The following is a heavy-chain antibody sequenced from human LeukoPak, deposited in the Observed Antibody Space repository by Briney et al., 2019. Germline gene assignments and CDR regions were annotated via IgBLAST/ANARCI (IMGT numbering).Heavy chain of an antibody. V-gene: IGHV3-23*01. CDR3: AKDSVPWLRPEEYALDI. CDR2: ISASGGST. D-gene: IGHD5-12*01. CDR1: GFTFTSYD. Sequence: GGSLRLSCEASGFTFTSYDMNWVRQAPGQGLEWISAISASGGSTYYAETVQGRFTISRDTSKSTLYMAMNSLRAEDTAVYYCAKDSVPWLRPEEYALDIGGQGTSVSVP. J-gene: IGHJ3*02.